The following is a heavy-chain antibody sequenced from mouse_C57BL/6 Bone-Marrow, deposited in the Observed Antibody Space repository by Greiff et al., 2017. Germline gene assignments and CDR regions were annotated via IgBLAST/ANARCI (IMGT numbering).Heavy chain of an antibody. CDR1: GYTFTSYW. D-gene: IGHD2-4*01. J-gene: IGHJ1*03. CDR2: IYPGSGST. CDR3: ARRPYDYGDV. Sequence: QVQLQQPGAELVKPGASVKMSCKASGYTFTSYWITWVKQRPGQGLEWIGDIYPGSGSTNYNEKFKSKATLTVDTSSSTAYMQLSSLTAEDSAVYYCARRPYDYGDVWGTGTTVTVSS. V-gene: IGHV1-55*01.